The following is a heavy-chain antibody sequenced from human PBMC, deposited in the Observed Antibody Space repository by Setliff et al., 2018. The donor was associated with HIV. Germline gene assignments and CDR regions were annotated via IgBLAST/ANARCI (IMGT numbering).Heavy chain of an antibody. V-gene: IGHV4-59*12. CDR3: AREVPLGIAGGGILGYFDS. CDR1: GDSISSYY. D-gene: IGHD6-19*01. J-gene: IGHJ4*02. Sequence: PSETLSLTCTVSGDSISSYYWSWIRQPPGKGLGYIGYMYYTGSTNYNPSLKSRVTISVDTSKNQFSLKLNSVTAADTAVYYCAREVPLGIAGGGILGYFDSWGQGTLVTVSS. CDR2: MYYTGST.